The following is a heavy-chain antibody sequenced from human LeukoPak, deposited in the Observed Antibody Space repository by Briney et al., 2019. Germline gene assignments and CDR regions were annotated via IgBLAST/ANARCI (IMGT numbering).Heavy chain of an antibody. D-gene: IGHD6-13*01. V-gene: IGHV4-39*02. CDR1: GGSISSSSYY. J-gene: IGHJ4*02. CDR3: ARDTGYSSSWSSNFDY. CDR2: IYYSGST. Sequence: SETLSLTCTVSGGSISSSSYYWGWIRQPPGKGLEWIGTIYYSGSTYYNPSLKSRVTISVDTSKTQFSLKLSSVTAADTAVYYCARDTGYSSSWSSNFDYWGQGTLVTVSS.